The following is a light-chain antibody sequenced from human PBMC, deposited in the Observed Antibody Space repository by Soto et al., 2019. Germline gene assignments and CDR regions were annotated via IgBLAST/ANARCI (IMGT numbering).Light chain of an antibody. CDR1: SSDVGSYNL. J-gene: IGLJ2*01. CDR3: CSYAGSSTVV. CDR2: DVS. Sequence: QSALTQPASVSGSPGQSITISCTGTSSDVGSYNLVSWYQHHPGKAPKLMVYDVSKRPSGVSNRFSGSKSGSTASLTISGLQADDEADYYCCSYAGSSTVVFGGGTKLTVL. V-gene: IGLV2-23*02.